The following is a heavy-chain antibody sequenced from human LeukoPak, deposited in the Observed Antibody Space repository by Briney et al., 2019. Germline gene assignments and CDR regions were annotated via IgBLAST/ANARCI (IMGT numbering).Heavy chain of an antibody. Sequence: PGGSLRLSCAASGLTFSNFVMSWVRQAPGKGLEWVSGIRGSVSSTYYGDSVKGRFTISRDNSKNTLYLQMNSLRAEDTAAYYCAKDVWGSSSGAFDIWGQGTMVTVSS. J-gene: IGHJ3*02. CDR2: IRGSVSST. CDR1: GLTFSNFV. V-gene: IGHV3-23*01. D-gene: IGHD3-16*01. CDR3: AKDVWGSSSGAFDI.